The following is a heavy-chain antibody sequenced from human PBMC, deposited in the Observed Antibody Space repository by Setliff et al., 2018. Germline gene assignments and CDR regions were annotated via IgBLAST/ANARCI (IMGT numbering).Heavy chain of an antibody. V-gene: IGHV4-31*03. Sequence: PSETLSLTCSVSGGSISSGGYYWGWIRQFPGKGLEWIGNIYHSGSTYYNPSLKSRVTISLDTSKNQFSLSRLRSDDTAVYYCARDAWGYDRFYYYYYMDVWGKGTTVTVSS. CDR1: GGSISSGGYY. D-gene: IGHD5-12*01. J-gene: IGHJ6*03. CDR2: IYHSGST. CDR3: ARDAWGYDRFYYYYYMDV.